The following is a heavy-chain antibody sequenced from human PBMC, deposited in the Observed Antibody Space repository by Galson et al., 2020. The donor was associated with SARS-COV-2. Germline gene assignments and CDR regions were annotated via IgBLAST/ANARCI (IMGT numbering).Heavy chain of an antibody. D-gene: IGHD6-19*01. Sequence: HGESLKISCKGSGYSFTSYWISWVRQMPGKGLEWMGRIDPSDSYTNYSPSFQGHVTISADKSISTAYLQWSSLKASDTAMYYCARSDITIEVAGGYWGQGTLVTVSS. V-gene: IGHV5-10-1*01. J-gene: IGHJ4*02. CDR2: IDPSDSYT. CDR1: GYSFTSYW. CDR3: ARSDITIEVAGGY.